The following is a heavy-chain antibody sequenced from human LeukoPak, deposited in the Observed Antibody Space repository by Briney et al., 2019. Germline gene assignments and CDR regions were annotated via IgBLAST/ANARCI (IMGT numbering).Heavy chain of an antibody. D-gene: IGHD1-26*01. Sequence: SVKVSCKASGGTFSSYAICWVRQAPGQGLEWMGGIIPIFGTANYAQKFQGSVTITADESTSTAYMELSSLRSEDTAVYYCARDAPSSGSYYYFDYWGQGTLVTVSS. V-gene: IGHV1-69*13. CDR2: IIPIFGTA. J-gene: IGHJ4*02. CDR3: ARDAPSSGSYYYFDY. CDR1: GGTFSSYA.